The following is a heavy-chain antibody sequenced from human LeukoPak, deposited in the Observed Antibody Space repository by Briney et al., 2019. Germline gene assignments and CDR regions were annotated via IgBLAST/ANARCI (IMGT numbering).Heavy chain of an antibody. V-gene: IGHV1-18*01. CDR2: ISAYNGNT. J-gene: IGHJ3*02. D-gene: IGHD3-22*01. CDR1: GYTFSNFD. Sequence: ASVKVSCKASGYTFSNFDINWVRQATGQGLEWMGWISAYNGNTNYAQKLQGRVTMTTDTSTSTAYMELRSLRSDDTAVYYCARDPAPVYDSSGYYYGDAFDIWGQGTMVTVSS. CDR3: ARDPAPVYDSSGYYYGDAFDI.